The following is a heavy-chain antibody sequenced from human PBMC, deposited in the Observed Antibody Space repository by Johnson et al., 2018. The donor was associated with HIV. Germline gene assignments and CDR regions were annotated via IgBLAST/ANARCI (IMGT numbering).Heavy chain of an antibody. CDR3: ARANRYYDAFDI. D-gene: IGHD2-8*01. J-gene: IGHJ3*02. Sequence: QVQLVESGGGVVQPGRSLRLSCAASGFTFSSYAMHWVRQAPGKGLEWVAAISYDGSNKYYADSVKGRFTISRDNSKNTLFLQMNSLRAGDTAVYYCARANRYYDAFDIWGQGTMVTVSS. V-gene: IGHV3-30*04. CDR2: ISYDGSNK. CDR1: GFTFSSYA.